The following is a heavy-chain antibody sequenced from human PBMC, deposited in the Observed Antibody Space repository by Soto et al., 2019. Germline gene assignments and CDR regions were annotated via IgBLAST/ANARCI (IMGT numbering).Heavy chain of an antibody. CDR1: GFTFSSYS. Sequence: PGGSLRLSCAASGFTFSSYSMNWVRQAPGKGLEWVSYISSSSSTIYYADSVKGRFTISRDNAKNSLYLQTNSLRAEDTAVYYCARASTDIVVVPAAILQYYYYYMDVWGKGTTVTVS. CDR3: ARASTDIVVVPAAILQYYYYYMDV. CDR2: ISSSSSTI. V-gene: IGHV3-48*01. J-gene: IGHJ6*03. D-gene: IGHD2-2*01.